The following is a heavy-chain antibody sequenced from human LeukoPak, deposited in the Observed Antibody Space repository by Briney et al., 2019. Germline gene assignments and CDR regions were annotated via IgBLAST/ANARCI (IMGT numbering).Heavy chain of an antibody. CDR3: ARDRSYYDILTGYYNYYGMDV. V-gene: IGHV3-66*01. J-gene: IGHJ6*02. CDR1: GFTVSSNY. Sequence: PGGSLRLSCAASGFTVSSNYMSWVRQAPGKGLEWVSVIYSGGSTYYADSVEGRFTISRDNSKNTLYLQMNSLRAEDTAVYYCARDRSYYDILTGYYNYYGMDVWGQGTTVTVSS. CDR2: IYSGGST. D-gene: IGHD3-9*01.